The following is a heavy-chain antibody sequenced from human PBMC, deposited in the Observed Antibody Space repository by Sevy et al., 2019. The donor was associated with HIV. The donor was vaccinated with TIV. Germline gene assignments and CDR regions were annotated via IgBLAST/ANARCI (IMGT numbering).Heavy chain of an antibody. V-gene: IGHV3-23*01. Sequence: GGSLRLSCAASGFTFSSYAMTWVRQAPGKGLEWVSAISGSGAGTYYADSVKGRFTISRDNSKNTLYLQMNSLRAEDTAVYYCAKARPDYSSSPLAFDIWGQGTMVTVSS. D-gene: IGHD6-6*01. CDR2: ISGSGAGT. J-gene: IGHJ3*02. CDR3: AKARPDYSSSPLAFDI. CDR1: GFTFSSYA.